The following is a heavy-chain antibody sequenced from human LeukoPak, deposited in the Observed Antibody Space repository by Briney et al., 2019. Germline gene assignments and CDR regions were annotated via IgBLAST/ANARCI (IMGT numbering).Heavy chain of an antibody. V-gene: IGHV5-51*01. CDR1: GYSFTGYW. Sequence: GESLKISCKGSGYSFTGYWIGWVRQMPGKGLEWMGIIYPGDSDTRYSPSFQGQVTMSADKSISTAYLQWSSLKASDTAMYYCTRPAASGYDSPANYWGQGTLVTVSS. J-gene: IGHJ4*02. D-gene: IGHD5-12*01. CDR2: IYPGDSDT. CDR3: TRPAASGYDSPANY.